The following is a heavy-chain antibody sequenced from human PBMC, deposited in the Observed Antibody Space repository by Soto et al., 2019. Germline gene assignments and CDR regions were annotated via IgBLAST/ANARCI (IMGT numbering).Heavy chain of an antibody. CDR1: GFTFSSYA. V-gene: IGHV3-30-3*01. J-gene: IGHJ6*02. Sequence: GGSLRLSCAASGFTFSSYAMHWFRQAPGKGLEWVAVISYDGSNKYYADSVKGRFTISRDNSKNTLYLQMNSLRAEDTAVYYCARDRGCGGDCYSSYYYYGMDVWGHGTTVTVSS. CDR2: ISYDGSNK. D-gene: IGHD2-21*02. CDR3: ARDRGCGGDCYSSYYYYGMDV.